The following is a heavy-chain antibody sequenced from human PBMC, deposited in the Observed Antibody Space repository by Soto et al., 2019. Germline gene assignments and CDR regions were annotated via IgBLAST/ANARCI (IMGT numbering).Heavy chain of an antibody. CDR3: ASDIEENLLLYDALDF. CDR1: GFTFDDYA. Sequence: GGSLRLSCVASGFTFDDYAMHWVRQAPGKGLEWVSGISFNSGSIGYAESVKGRFTISRDNARNSLYLQMNSLRAEDTALYYCASDIEENLLLYDALDFWGQGTMVTVS. CDR2: ISFNSGSI. V-gene: IGHV3-9*01. J-gene: IGHJ3*01. D-gene: IGHD2-2*01.